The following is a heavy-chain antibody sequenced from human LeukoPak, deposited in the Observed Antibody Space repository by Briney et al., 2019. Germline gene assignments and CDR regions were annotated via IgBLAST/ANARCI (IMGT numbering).Heavy chain of an antibody. D-gene: IGHD2-8*01. V-gene: IGHV1-69*05. J-gene: IGHJ4*02. CDR2: IIPIFGTA. CDR1: GGTFSSYA. CDR3: ARGNCTNGVCYAYFDY. Sequence: SVKVSCXASGGTFSSYAISWVRQAHGQGLEWMGRIIPIFGTANYAQKFQGRVTITTDESTSTAYMELSSLRSEDTAVYYCARGNCTNGVCYAYFDYWGQGTLVTVSS.